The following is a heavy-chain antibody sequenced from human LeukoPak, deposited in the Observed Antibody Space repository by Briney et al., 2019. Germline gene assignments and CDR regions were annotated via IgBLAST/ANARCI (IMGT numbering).Heavy chain of an antibody. V-gene: IGHV1-69*04. CDR2: IIPILGIA. D-gene: IGHD6-19*01. CDR1: GGTFSSYA. J-gene: IGHJ1*01. Sequence: SVKVSCKASGGTFSSYAISWVRQAPGQGLEWMGRIIPILGIANYAQKFQGRVTITADKSTSTAYMELSSLRSEDTAVYYCARGLSGWTPSAEYFQHWGQGTLVTVSS. CDR3: ARGLSGWTPSAEYFQH.